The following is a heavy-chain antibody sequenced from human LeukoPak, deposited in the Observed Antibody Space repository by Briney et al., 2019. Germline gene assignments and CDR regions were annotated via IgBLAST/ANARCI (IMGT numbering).Heavy chain of an antibody. CDR3: ATTIGGSDYDFWSGYYRDYYGMDV. CDR2: FDPEDGET. CDR1: GYTFTGYY. V-gene: IGHV1-24*01. J-gene: IGHJ6*02. Sequence: ASVTVSCKASGYTFTGYYMHWVRQAPGKGLEWMGGFDPEDGETIYAQKFQGRVTMTEDTSTDTAYMELSSLRSEDTAVYYCATTIGGSDYDFWSGYYRDYYGMDVWGQGTTVTVSS. D-gene: IGHD3-3*01.